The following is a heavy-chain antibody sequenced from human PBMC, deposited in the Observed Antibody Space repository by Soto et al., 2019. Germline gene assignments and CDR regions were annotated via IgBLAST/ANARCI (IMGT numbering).Heavy chain of an antibody. CDR3: AREYYYDSSGYYYFDAFDI. CDR1: GYTFTGYY. D-gene: IGHD3-22*01. CDR2: INPNSGGT. V-gene: IGHV1-2*02. Sequence: ASVKVSCKASGYTFTGYYMHWVRQAPGQGLEWMGWINPNSGGTNYAQKFQGRVTMTRDTSISTAYMELSRLRSDDTAVYYCAREYYYDSSGYYYFDAFDIWGQGTMVTVSS. J-gene: IGHJ3*02.